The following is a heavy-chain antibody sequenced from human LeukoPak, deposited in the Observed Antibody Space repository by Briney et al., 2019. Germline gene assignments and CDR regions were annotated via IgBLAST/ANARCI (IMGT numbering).Heavy chain of an antibody. V-gene: IGHV3-30*01. CDR2: ISYDGTNK. CDR3: ARDQGSLPVWFYYYMDV. J-gene: IGHJ6*03. D-gene: IGHD3-16*01. CDR1: GFTFSSYA. Sequence: GGSLRLSCAASGFTFSSYAMHWVRQAPGKGLEWLAVISYDGTNKYYADSVKGRFTISRDNSKNTLYLQVYSLRDEDTAVYYCARDQGSLPVWFYYYMDVWGSGTTVTVSS.